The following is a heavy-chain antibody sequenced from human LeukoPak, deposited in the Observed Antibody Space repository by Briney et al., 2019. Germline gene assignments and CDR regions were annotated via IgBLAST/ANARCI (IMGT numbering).Heavy chain of an antibody. Sequence: GGSLRLSCGASGFTFNAYAIHWVRQAPGKGLEWVSLVKGDGVTTDYANSVKGRFTVSRDNSKNSLYLQMSNLRTEDTALYYCVRDTGSGWDFDYWGQGTLVTVSS. J-gene: IGHJ4*02. D-gene: IGHD6-19*01. CDR3: VRDTGSGWDFDY. V-gene: IGHV3-43*02. CDR1: GFTFNAYA. CDR2: VKGDGVTT.